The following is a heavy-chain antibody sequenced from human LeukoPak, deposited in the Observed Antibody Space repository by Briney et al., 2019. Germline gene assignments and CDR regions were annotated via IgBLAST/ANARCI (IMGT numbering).Heavy chain of an antibody. CDR3: ARESTGIDY. Sequence: PGGSLRLSCAASGFTFSTYAMSWVRQAPGKGLEWVSAISGSGGRAYYADSVKGRFTISRDNSKNTLYLQMNSLRAEDTAVYYCARESTGIDYWGQGTLVTVSS. D-gene: IGHD3-9*01. CDR2: ISGSGGRA. J-gene: IGHJ4*02. V-gene: IGHV3-23*01. CDR1: GFTFSTYA.